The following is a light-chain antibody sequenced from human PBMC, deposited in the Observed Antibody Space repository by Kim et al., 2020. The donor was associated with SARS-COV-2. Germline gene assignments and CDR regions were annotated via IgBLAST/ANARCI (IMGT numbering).Light chain of an antibody. Sequence: ASAGERATLSCRASESVSSNLAWYQQKPGQAPRLLIYGASTRATGIPARFSGSGCGTEFTLTISSLQSEDFAVYYCQQYNNWPPTFGQGTKVDIK. CDR2: GAS. V-gene: IGKV3-15*01. J-gene: IGKJ1*01. CDR1: ESVSSN. CDR3: QQYNNWPPT.